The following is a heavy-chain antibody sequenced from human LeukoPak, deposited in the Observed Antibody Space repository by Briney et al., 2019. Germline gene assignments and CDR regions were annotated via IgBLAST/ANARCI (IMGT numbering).Heavy chain of an antibody. J-gene: IGHJ3*02. CDR2: IIPIFGTP. CDR1: GGTFSSHA. D-gene: IGHD6-13*01. Sequence: SVKVSCKASGGTFSSHAVNWVRQAPGQGLEWMGGIIPIFGTPDYAQKFQGRVTIIRDESTSTAHMELSSLRSEDTAVYYCASPVIAAAGHGAFNIWGQGTMVTVSS. V-gene: IGHV1-69*05. CDR3: ASPVIAAAGHGAFNI.